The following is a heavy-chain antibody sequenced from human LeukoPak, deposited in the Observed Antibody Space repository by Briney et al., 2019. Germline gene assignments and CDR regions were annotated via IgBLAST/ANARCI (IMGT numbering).Heavy chain of an antibody. J-gene: IGHJ3*02. CDR1: GYTFTGYY. CDR3: ARDYYGSGSYYKAHAFDI. CDR2: INPNSGGT. D-gene: IGHD3-10*01. V-gene: IGHV1-2*06. Sequence: ASVKVSCKASGYTFTGYYMHWVRQAPGQGLEWMGRINPNSGGTNYAQKLQGRVTMTTDTSTSTAYMELRSLRSDDTAVYYCARDYYGSGSYYKAHAFDIWGQGTMVTVSS.